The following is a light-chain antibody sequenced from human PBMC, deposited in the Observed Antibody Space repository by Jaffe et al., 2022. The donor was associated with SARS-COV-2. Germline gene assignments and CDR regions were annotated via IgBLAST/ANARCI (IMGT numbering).Light chain of an antibody. V-gene: IGLV2-11*01. CDR3: CSYAGTYTWV. CDR2: DVT. J-gene: IGLJ3*02. CDR1: SSDVGGYNY. Sequence: QSALTQPRSVSGSPGQSVIISCTGTSSDVGGYNYVSWYQQYPGKAPKLLIYDVTKRPSGVPDRFSGSKSDNTASLTVSGLQAEDEADYYCCSYAGTYTWVFGAGTHLTVL.